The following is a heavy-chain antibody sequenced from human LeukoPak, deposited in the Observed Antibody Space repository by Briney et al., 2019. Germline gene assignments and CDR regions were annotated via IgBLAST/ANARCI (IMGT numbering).Heavy chain of an antibody. J-gene: IGHJ6*03. CDR1: GVSISDYY. Sequence: SETLSLTCTVSGVSISDYYWSWIRQPAGKGLEWIGRFYNSGNTNYNPPLRSRLTMSLDTSENQFSLKLSSVTAADTAVYYCAREGKEFDSIGSRYFYYYMDVWGKGTTVTVSS. CDR3: AREGKEFDSIGSRYFYYYMDV. V-gene: IGHV4-4*07. CDR2: FYNSGNT. D-gene: IGHD3-9*01.